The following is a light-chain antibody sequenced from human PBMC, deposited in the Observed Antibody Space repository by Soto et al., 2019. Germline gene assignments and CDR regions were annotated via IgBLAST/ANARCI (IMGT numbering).Light chain of an antibody. V-gene: IGKV4-1*01. Sequence: DIVMTQSPDSLVVSLGERATINCKSSQSVYYSSNNNNYLGWYQQKPGQTPRLLLYWASTRQSGVPDRFSGSGSDTDFTLTISSLQAEDVAIYYCQQYYSTPETFGQGTKVEI. CDR2: WAS. CDR3: QQYYSTPET. CDR1: QSVYYSSNNNNY. J-gene: IGKJ1*01.